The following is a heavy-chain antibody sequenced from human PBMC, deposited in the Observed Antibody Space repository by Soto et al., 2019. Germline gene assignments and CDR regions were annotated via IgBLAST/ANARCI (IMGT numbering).Heavy chain of an antibody. Sequence: VQLLESGGGLVQPGGSLRLSCAASGFTFSSYAMSWVRQAPGKGLEWVSAISGSGGSTYYADSVKGRFTISRDNSKNTLYLQMNSLRAEDTAVYYCAKNDWPYCSSTSCYCDYWGQGTLVTVSS. CDR3: AKNDWPYCSSTSCYCDY. D-gene: IGHD2-2*01. V-gene: IGHV3-23*01. CDR1: GFTFSSYA. J-gene: IGHJ4*02. CDR2: ISGSGGST.